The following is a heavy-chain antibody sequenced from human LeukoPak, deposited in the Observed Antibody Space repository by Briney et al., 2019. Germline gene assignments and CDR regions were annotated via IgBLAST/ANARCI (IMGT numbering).Heavy chain of an antibody. CDR2: IIPVLNIT. J-gene: IGHJ6*02. CDR1: GGTFSSSA. D-gene: IGHD5-18*01. Sequence: ASVKVSCKTSGGTFSSSAITWVRPAPGQGLEWMGRIIPVLNITTYAQKSQGSVTITADTSTSTVYMELSSLRSEETAVYYCARDQGLTAPPPYGLDVWSQGTTVIVSS. V-gene: IGHV1-69*04. CDR3: ARDQGLTAPPPYGLDV.